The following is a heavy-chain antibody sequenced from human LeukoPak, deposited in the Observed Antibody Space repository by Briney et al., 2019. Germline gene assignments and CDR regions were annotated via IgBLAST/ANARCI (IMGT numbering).Heavy chain of an antibody. V-gene: IGHV3-48*01. CDR2: ISSSSSTI. CDR3: ARDRGGLDY. CDR1: GFTFSSYS. Sequence: GGSLRLSCAASGFTFSSYSMHWIRQAPGKGLEWVSYISSSSSTIYYADSVKGRFTISRDNAKNSLYLQMNSLRAEDTAVYYCARDRGGLDYWGQGTLVTVSS. J-gene: IGHJ4*02. D-gene: IGHD3-16*01.